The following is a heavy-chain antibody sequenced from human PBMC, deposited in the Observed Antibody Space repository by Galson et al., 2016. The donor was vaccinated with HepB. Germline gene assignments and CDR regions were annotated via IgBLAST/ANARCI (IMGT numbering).Heavy chain of an antibody. CDR2: INPDSGDT. V-gene: IGHV1-2*04. J-gene: IGHJ4*02. Sequence: SVKVSCKASGYRFTDYYLHWLRQAPGQGLEWIGWINPDSGDTKFAQKFQGWVTMTRDTSISTTYIELRRLTSDDTAVYYCAGGFVSSGWFGGFDHWGQGNLVTVSS. CDR3: AGGFVSSGWFGGFDH. CDR1: GYRFTDYY. D-gene: IGHD6-19*01.